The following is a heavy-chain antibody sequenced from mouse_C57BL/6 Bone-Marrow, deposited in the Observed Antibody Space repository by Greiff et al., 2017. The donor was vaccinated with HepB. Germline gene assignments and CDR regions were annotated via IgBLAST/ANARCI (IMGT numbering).Heavy chain of an antibody. J-gene: IGHJ2*01. D-gene: IGHD1-1*01. CDR1: GYAFSSSW. V-gene: IGHV1-82*01. CDR3: TNYYYGSPLSY. Sequence: VQLQQSGPELVKPGASVKISCKASGYAFSSSWMNWVKQRPGKGLEWIGRIYPGDGDTNYNGKFKGKAILTADKSSSTAYMELRSLTSEDSAVYYCTNYYYGSPLSYWGQGTTLTVSS. CDR2: IYPGDGDT.